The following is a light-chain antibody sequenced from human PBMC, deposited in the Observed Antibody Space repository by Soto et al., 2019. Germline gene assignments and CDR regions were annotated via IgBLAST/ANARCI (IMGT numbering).Light chain of an antibody. Sequence: QSALTQPASVSGSPGQWITISCTGTSSDVGGYNYVSWYQQHPDKAPKHMIYEVNNRPSGVSNRFSGSKSGETASLTISGLQAEDEADYYCSSYTSSNTHVFGTGTKLTVL. CDR1: SSDVGGYNY. V-gene: IGLV2-14*01. CDR3: SSYTSSNTHV. J-gene: IGLJ1*01. CDR2: EVN.